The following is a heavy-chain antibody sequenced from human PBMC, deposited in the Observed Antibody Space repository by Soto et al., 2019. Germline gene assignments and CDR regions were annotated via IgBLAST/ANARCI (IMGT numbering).Heavy chain of an antibody. Sequence: EVQLLESGGGLVQPGGSLRLSCAASGFTFSDYAMSWVRQAPGKGLDWVSAISSSGDHTFYADSVKGRFTISRDNSKNTLYLQVNSLRAEDTAVYYCATLLRPGLQFFDFWGQGTRVTVSS. CDR2: ISSSGDHT. J-gene: IGHJ4*02. CDR3: ATLLRPGLQFFDF. V-gene: IGHV3-23*01. CDR1: GFTFSDYA. D-gene: IGHD4-4*01.